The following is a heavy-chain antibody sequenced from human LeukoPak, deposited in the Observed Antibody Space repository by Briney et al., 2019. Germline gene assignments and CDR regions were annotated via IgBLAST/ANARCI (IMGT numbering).Heavy chain of an antibody. Sequence: SETLSLTCTVSGGSITSTHSYWGWIRQPPGKGLEWIGSISYTGSTYYKPSLKSRVTFYVDTSKKQFSLILSSVTAADTAVYYCARRSVASIFLYWYFDLWGRGTLVTVSS. CDR3: ARRSVASIFLYWYFDL. V-gene: IGHV4-39*01. CDR2: ISYTGST. J-gene: IGHJ2*01. D-gene: IGHD5-12*01. CDR1: GGSITSTHSY.